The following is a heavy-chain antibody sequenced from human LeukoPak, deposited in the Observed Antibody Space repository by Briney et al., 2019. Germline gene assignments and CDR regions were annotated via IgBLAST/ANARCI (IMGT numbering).Heavy chain of an antibody. CDR3: ARGAYMVPLGY. J-gene: IGHJ4*02. Sequence: SGTLSLTCAVSGGSISSSNWWSWVRQPPGKGLEWIGEINRSGSTNYNPSLKSRVTISVDTSKNQFSLKLSSVTAADTAVYYCARGAYMVPLGYWGQGTLVTVSS. V-gene: IGHV4-4*02. CDR2: INRSGST. D-gene: IGHD3-10*01. CDR1: GGSISSSNW.